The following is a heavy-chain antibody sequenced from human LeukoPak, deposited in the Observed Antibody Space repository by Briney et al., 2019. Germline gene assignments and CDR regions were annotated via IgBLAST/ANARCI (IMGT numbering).Heavy chain of an antibody. J-gene: IGHJ4*02. CDR3: ARGEDGTGDYRPTYFDS. D-gene: IGHD4-17*01. CDR2: INHGGGT. V-gene: IGHV4-34*01. CDR1: GGSFSDYF. Sequence: SETLSLTCAVYGGSFSDYFWNWIRQTPGKGLEWIGEINHGGGTNYNPSLKSRTTISVDTSKKQFSLNLTSVTAADTAVYYCARGEDGTGDYRPTYFDSWGQGTLVTVSS.